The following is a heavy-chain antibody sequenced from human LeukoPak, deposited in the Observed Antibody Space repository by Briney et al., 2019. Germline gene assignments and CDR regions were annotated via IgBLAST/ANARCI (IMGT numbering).Heavy chain of an antibody. Sequence: ASVKVSCKASGYTFASYDINWVRQATGQGLEWMGWINPNSGGTNYAQKFQGWVTMTRDTSISTAYMELSRLRSDDTAVYYCARERGGYYGSGEEYYFDYWGQGTLVTVSS. V-gene: IGHV1-2*04. CDR3: ARERGGYYGSGEEYYFDY. D-gene: IGHD3-10*01. CDR2: INPNSGGT. CDR1: GYTFASYD. J-gene: IGHJ4*02.